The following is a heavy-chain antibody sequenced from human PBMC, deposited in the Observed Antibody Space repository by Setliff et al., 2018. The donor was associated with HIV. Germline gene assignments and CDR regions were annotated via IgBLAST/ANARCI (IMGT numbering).Heavy chain of an antibody. D-gene: IGHD6-19*01. J-gene: IGHJ5*02. V-gene: IGHV4-39*01. CDR1: GDSIGSGGYY. CDR3: ARPHSGRGGGAYFDP. Sequence: PSETLSLTCTVSGDSIGSGGYYWGWIRQAPGKGLEWIGNILDGRVTFFNPSLRGRVTISVDASKNQVSLNLRSVTAADSAVYHCARPHSGRGGGAYFDPWGQGILVTVSS. CDR2: ILDGRVT.